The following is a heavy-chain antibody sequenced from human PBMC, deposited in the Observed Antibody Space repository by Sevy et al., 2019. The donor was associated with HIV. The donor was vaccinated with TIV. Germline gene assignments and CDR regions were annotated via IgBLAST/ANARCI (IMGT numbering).Heavy chain of an antibody. D-gene: IGHD5-18*01. CDR2: ISGSGGST. J-gene: IGHJ4*02. V-gene: IGHV3-23*01. CDR1: GFTFSSYA. CDR3: AKDLAAMDPGGSFDY. Sequence: GGSLRLSCAASGFTFSSYAMSWVRQAPGKGLEWVSAISGSGGSTYYADSVKGRFTISRDNSKNTLYLQMNGLRAEDTAVYYCAKDLAAMDPGGSFDYWGQGTLVTVSS.